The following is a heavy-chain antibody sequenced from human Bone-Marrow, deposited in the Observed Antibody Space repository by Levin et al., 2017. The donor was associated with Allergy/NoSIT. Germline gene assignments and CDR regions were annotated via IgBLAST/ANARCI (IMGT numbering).Heavy chain of an antibody. J-gene: IGHJ2*01. V-gene: IGHV4-34*01. CDR1: GGAFSGYY. CDR2: INHSGSA. D-gene: IGHD2-2*01. CDR3: ARGPYHGPWYFDF. Sequence: SETLSLTCAISGGAFSGYYWNWIRQSPGKGLEWIGEINHSGSADYNPSLETRVSMSVDIIKKQFSLKLTSVTAADTGIYYCARGPYHGPWYFDFWGRGTLVDVSS.